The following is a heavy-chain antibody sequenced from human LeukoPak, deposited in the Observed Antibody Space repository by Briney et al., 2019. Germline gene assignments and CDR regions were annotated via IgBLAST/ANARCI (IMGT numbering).Heavy chain of an antibody. J-gene: IGHJ6*02. CDR3: ASPSLSGWFGGYYYGMDV. CDR1: GYTFTSFG. Sequence: GASVKVSCKASGYTFTSFGISWVRQATGQGLEWMGWMNPNSGNTGYAQKFQGRVTMTRNTSISTAYMELSSLRSEDTAVYYCASPSLSGWFGGYYYGMDVWGQGTTVTVSS. D-gene: IGHD6-19*01. CDR2: MNPNSGNT. V-gene: IGHV1-8*01.